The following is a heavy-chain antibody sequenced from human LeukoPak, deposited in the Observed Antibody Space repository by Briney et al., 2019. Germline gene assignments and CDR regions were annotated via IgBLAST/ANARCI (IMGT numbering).Heavy chain of an antibody. Sequence: ASVKVSCKASGYTFTGYYMHWVRQAPGQGLEWMGWINPNSGGTNYAQKFQGRVTMTRDTSISTAYMELSRLRSDDTAVYYCARDRWFGESLPYYFDYWGQGTLVTVSS. D-gene: IGHD3-10*01. CDR1: GYTFTGYY. CDR3: ARDRWFGESLPYYFDY. V-gene: IGHV1-2*02. J-gene: IGHJ4*02. CDR2: INPNSGGT.